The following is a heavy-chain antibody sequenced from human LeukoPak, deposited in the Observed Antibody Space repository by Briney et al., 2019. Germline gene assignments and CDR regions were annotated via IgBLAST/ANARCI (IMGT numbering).Heavy chain of an antibody. D-gene: IGHD3-10*01. CDR1: GFTFSSYG. Sequence: GGSLRLSCAASGFTFSSYGMHWVRQAPGKGLDWVAYIRNDASNTYYADSVKGRFSISRDNSKNTLYLQMNSLIPEDTAVYYCAKRAGSARSAGAWGQGTLVTVSS. J-gene: IGHJ5*02. V-gene: IGHV3-30*02. CDR3: AKRAGSARSAGA. CDR2: IRNDASNT.